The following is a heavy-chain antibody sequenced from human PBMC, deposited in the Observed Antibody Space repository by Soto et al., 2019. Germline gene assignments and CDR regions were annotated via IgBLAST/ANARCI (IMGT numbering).Heavy chain of an antibody. D-gene: IGHD1-26*01. Sequence: GGSLRLSXAASGFTFNNYWMHWVRQAPGKGLEWVAGISYDGSNKYYADSVKGRFTISRDNSKNTLYLQMNSLRAEDTAVYYCAKGSYSGIYSDFDYWGQGTQVTVSS. J-gene: IGHJ4*02. CDR2: ISYDGSNK. CDR1: GFTFNNYW. CDR3: AKGSYSGIYSDFDY. V-gene: IGHV3-30*18.